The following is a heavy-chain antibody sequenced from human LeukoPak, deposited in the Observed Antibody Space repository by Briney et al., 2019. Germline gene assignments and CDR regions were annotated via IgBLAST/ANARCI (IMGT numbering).Heavy chain of an antibody. CDR2: IIPIFGTA. D-gene: IGHD3-10*01. CDR1: GYTFTGYY. Sequence: RASVKVSCKASGYTFTGYYMHWVRQAPGQGLEWMGGIIPIFGTANYAQKFQGRVTITADESTSTAYMELSSLRSEDTAVYYCARGYYYGSGSSYYYYYMDVWGKGTTVTISS. V-gene: IGHV1-69*13. J-gene: IGHJ6*03. CDR3: ARGYYYGSGSSYYYYYMDV.